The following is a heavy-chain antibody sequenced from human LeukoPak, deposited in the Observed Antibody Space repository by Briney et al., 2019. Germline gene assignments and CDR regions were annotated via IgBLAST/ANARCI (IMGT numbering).Heavy chain of an antibody. Sequence: SETLSLTCTVTGDSIRSGNYYWSWIRQPAGKGLEWIARSYTSGSTNYSASLKSRVTISVDTSKNQFSLKLSSVTSADTAVYYCARGPYKYDGSGAFDIWGQGTMVTVSS. V-gene: IGHV4-61*02. D-gene: IGHD3-22*01. J-gene: IGHJ3*02. CDR3: ARGPYKYDGSGAFDI. CDR2: SYTSGST. CDR1: GDSIRSGNYY.